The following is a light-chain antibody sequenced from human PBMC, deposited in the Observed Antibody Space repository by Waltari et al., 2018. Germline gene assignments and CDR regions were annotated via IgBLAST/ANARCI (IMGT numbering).Light chain of an antibody. V-gene: IGKV3-20*01. CDR2: GES. CDR3: QQYGSSRT. CDR1: QSASSSD. J-gene: IGKJ1*01. Sequence: EMVLTQSPGTLSLSPGERATLSCRASQSASSSDLAWYQQKPGQAPRLLIYGESSRATGIPDRFSGSGSGTDFTLTISRLEPEDFAVYYCQQYGSSRTFGQGTKVEIK.